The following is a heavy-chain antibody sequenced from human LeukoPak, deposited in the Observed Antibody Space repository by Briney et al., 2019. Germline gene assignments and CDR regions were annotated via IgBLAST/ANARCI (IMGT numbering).Heavy chain of an antibody. CDR3: ARVPHDYSDYVAY. CDR1: GFSFDTYS. J-gene: IGHJ4*02. CDR2: ISFSSTTI. V-gene: IGHV3-48*04. D-gene: IGHD4-11*01. Sequence: GGTLRLSCAASGFSFDTYSMNWFRQAPGKGLQWVAYISFSSTTIFYADFVKGRFTISRDNAQNSLYLQMSSLRAEDTAVYYCARVPHDYSDYVAYWGQGALVTVSS.